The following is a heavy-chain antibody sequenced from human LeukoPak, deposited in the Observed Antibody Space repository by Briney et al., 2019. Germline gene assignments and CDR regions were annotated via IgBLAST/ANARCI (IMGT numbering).Heavy chain of an antibody. CDR3: ARQISRFDAFDI. V-gene: IGHV4-59*01. D-gene: IGHD2-2*01. CDR1: GGSISTYY. Sequence: SETLSLTCTVSGGSISTYYWSWIRQPPGTGLEWIGHIYNSGNTNYSPSLKSRVTISVDTSKIQFSLKLTSVTAADTAVYYCARQISRFDAFDIWGQGTVVTVSS. CDR2: IYNSGNT. J-gene: IGHJ3*02.